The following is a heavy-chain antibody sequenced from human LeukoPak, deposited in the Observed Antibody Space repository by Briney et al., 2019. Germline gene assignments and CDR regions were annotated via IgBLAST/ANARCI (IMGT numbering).Heavy chain of an antibody. J-gene: IGHJ6*03. Sequence: ASETLSLTCTVSGGSISGYYWGWIRQPPGKGLEWIGSIYHSGSTYYNPSLKSRVTISVDTSKNQFSLKLSSVTAADTAVYYCARDPYSGNYGNYYYYYMDVWGKGTTVTISS. CDR1: GGSISGYY. CDR2: IYHSGST. V-gene: IGHV4-38-2*02. D-gene: IGHD1-26*01. CDR3: ARDPYSGNYGNYYYYYMDV.